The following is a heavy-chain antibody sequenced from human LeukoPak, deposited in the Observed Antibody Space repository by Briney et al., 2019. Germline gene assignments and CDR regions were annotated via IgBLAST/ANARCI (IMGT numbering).Heavy chain of an antibody. Sequence: SVKVSCKASGGTFSSYAISWVRQAPGQGLEWMGGIIPIFGTANYAQKFQGRVTITADESTSTAYMELSSLRSEDTAVYYSARLLDMVRGVRAETTFDYWGQGTLVTVSS. CDR1: GGTFSSYA. V-gene: IGHV1-69*13. CDR2: IIPIFGTA. CDR3: ARLLDMVRGVRAETTFDY. D-gene: IGHD3-10*01. J-gene: IGHJ4*02.